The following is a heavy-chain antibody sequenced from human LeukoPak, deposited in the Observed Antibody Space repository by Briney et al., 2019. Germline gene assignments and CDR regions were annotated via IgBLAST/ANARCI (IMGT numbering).Heavy chain of an antibody. D-gene: IGHD5-18*01. CDR2: ISSSGSTI. V-gene: IGHV3-11*01. CDR3: AREDTAMVKAFDI. J-gene: IGHJ3*02. Sequence: PGGSLRLSCAASGFTLSDYYMNWIRQAPGKGLEWVSYISSSGSTIYYADSVKGRFTISRDNAKNSLYLQMNSLRAEDTALYYCAREDTAMVKAFDIWGQGTMVTVSS. CDR1: GFTLSDYY.